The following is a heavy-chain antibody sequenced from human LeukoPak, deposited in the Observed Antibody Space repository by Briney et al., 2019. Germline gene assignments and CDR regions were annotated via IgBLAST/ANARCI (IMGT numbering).Heavy chain of an antibody. V-gene: IGHV3-64*01. CDR1: GLTFSSYA. Sequence: GGSLRLSCAASGLTFSSYAMHWVPQAPGKGLEYVSAISSNGGSTYYANSVKGRFTISRGNSKNTLYLQMGSLRAEDMAVYYCARDHGGNSFDYWGQGTLVTVSS. CDR2: ISSNGGST. J-gene: IGHJ4*02. CDR3: ARDHGGNSFDY. D-gene: IGHD4-23*01.